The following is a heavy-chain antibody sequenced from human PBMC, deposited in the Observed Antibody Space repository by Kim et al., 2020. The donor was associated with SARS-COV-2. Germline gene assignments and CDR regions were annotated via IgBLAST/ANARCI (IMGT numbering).Heavy chain of an antibody. D-gene: IGHD6-6*01. CDR2: IIPIFGTA. CDR3: ARGAAQQEIHLGDV. CDR1: GGTFSSYA. J-gene: IGHJ6*02. V-gene: IGHV1-69*13. Sequence: SVKVSCKASGGTFSSYAISWVRQAPGQGLEWMGGIIPIFGTANYAQKFQGRVTITADESTSTAYMELSSLRSEDTAVYYCARGAAQQEIHLGDVWGQGTTVTVSS.